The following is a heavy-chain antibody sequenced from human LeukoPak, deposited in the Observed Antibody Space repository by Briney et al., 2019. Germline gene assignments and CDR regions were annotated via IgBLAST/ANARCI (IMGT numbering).Heavy chain of an antibody. Sequence: SETLSLTCTVSGGSISSSSYYWGWIRQPPGKGLEWIGSIYYSGSTYYNPSLKSRVTISVDTSKNQFSLKLSSVTAADTAVYYCAREDPHFDYWGQGTLVTVSS. J-gene: IGHJ4*02. CDR3: AREDPHFDY. CDR1: GGSISSSSYY. V-gene: IGHV4-39*07. CDR2: IYYSGST.